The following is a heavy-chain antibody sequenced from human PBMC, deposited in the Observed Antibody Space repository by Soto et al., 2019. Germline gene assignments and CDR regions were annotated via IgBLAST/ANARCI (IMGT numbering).Heavy chain of an antibody. V-gene: IGHV4-31*03. CDR3: ASSHMGVIARYYFDY. D-gene: IGHD3-16*02. J-gene: IGHJ4*02. CDR1: GGSISSGGYY. CDR2: IYHSGST. Sequence: SETLSLTCTVSGGSISSGGYYWSWIRQHPGKGLEWIGYIYHSGSTYYNPSLKSRVTISVDTSKNQFSLKLSSVTAADTAVYYCASSHMGVIARYYFDYWGQGTLVTVSS.